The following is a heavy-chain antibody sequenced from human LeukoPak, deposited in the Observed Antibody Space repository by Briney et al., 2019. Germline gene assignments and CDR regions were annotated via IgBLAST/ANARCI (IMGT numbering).Heavy chain of an antibody. D-gene: IGHD2-2*01. CDR1: GFTFSSYS. V-gene: IGHV3-21*01. J-gene: IGHJ4*02. CDR2: ISSSSRYI. Sequence: GGSLRLSCAASGFTFSSYSMNWVRQAPGKGLEWVSSISSSSRYIYYADSVKGRFNISRDNAKNSLYLQMNSLRAEDTAVYYCARVEVPAANDYWGQGTLVTVSS. CDR3: ARVEVPAANDY.